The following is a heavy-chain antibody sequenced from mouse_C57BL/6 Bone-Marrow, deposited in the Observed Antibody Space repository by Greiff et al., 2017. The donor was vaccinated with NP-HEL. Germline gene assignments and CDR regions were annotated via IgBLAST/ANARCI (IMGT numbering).Heavy chain of an antibody. Sequence: QVQLKQSGAELARPGASVKLSCKASGYTFTSYGISWVKQRTGQGLEWIGEIYPRSGNTYYNEKFKGKATLTADKSSSTAYMELRSLTSEDSAVYFCARLNWDAYWGQGTLVTVSA. J-gene: IGHJ3*01. CDR2: IYPRSGNT. CDR3: ARLNWDAY. D-gene: IGHD4-1*01. CDR1: GYTFTSYG. V-gene: IGHV1-81*01.